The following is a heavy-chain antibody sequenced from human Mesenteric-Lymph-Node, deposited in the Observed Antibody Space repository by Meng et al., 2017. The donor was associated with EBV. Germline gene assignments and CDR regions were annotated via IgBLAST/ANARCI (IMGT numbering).Heavy chain of an antibody. D-gene: IGHD3-22*01. CDR1: VGSFSNYY. V-gene: IGHV4-34*01. CDR2: INRIGGP. J-gene: IGHJ5*02. CDR3: ARGYTYNYESGVPPFDL. Sequence: HEPLHKWGTLLCEPSEILLHTYAVYVGSFSNYYWSWNRQSHEKGLELIWEINRIGGPDYNTYINSRVTISVDTSKNQFSLRLSSVTAADTAVYYCARGYTYNYESGVPPFDLLGHGTLVTVSS.